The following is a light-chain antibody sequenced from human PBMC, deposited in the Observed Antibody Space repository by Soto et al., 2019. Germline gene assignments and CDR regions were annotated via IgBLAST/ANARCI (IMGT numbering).Light chain of an antibody. J-gene: IGLJ3*02. CDR3: AVWDGSLNGWV. CDR2: RNN. V-gene: IGLV1-44*01. CDR1: SSNIGRDN. Sequence: QSVLTQPPSASGTPGQRVTISCSGGSSNIGRDNVNWYQHFPGTAPKVLIYRNNQRPSGVPDRFSGSKSGTSVSLAISGLQSEDEADYYCAVWDGSLNGWVFGGGTKVTVL.